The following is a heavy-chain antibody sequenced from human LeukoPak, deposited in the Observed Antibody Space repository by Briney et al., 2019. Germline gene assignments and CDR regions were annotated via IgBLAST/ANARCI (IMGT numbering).Heavy chain of an antibody. CDR3: ARDTGSWIEVYFDY. D-gene: IGHD3-22*01. V-gene: IGHV4-39*07. CDR1: GGSISSSSYY. Sequence: PSETLSLTCTVSGGSISSSSYYWGWIRQPPGKGLEWIGSIYYSGSTYYNPSLKSRVTISVDTSKNQFSLKLSSVTAADTAVYYCARDTGSWIEVYFDYWGQGTLVTVSS. J-gene: IGHJ4*02. CDR2: IYYSGST.